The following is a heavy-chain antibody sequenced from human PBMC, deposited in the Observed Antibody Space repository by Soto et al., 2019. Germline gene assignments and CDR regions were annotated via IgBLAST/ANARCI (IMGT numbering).Heavy chain of an antibody. Sequence: LRLSCAASGFTFSSYAMHWVRQAPGKGLEWVAVISYDGSNKYYADSVKGRFTISRDNSKNTLYLQMNSLRAEDTAVYYCARGGRRSGSYADAFDIWGQGTMVTVSS. J-gene: IGHJ3*02. CDR1: GFTFSSYA. V-gene: IGHV3-30-3*01. D-gene: IGHD1-26*01. CDR2: ISYDGSNK. CDR3: ARGGRRSGSYADAFDI.